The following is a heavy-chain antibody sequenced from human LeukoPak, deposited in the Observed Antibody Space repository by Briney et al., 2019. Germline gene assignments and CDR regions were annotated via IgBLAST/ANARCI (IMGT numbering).Heavy chain of an antibody. V-gene: IGHV3-23*01. D-gene: IGHD2-2*01. Sequence: GGSLRLSCEASGFTFSSYAMSWVRQAPGKGLEWVSVISGSGDSAFYADSVKGQFTISRDNSKNTLYLQMNSLRAEDTAVYYCAEDRYCSSTRCYGDFDYWGQGTLVTVSS. CDR2: ISGSGDSA. J-gene: IGHJ4*02. CDR1: GFTFSSYA. CDR3: AEDRYCSSTRCYGDFDY.